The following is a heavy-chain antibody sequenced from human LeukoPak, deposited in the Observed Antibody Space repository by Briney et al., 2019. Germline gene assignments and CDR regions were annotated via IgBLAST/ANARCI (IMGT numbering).Heavy chain of an antibody. CDR1: GFTFSTYW. CDR2: IKQDGSNQ. CDR3: VRGSTCSGDF. Sequence: GGSLRLSCAASGFTFSTYWMNWVRQAPGKGLEWVATIKQDGSNQYCVDSVKGRFTISRDNAENSLYLQMNSLRADDTAVYFCVRGSTCSGDFWGQGTLVSVSS. J-gene: IGHJ4*02. D-gene: IGHD6-25*01. V-gene: IGHV3-7*04.